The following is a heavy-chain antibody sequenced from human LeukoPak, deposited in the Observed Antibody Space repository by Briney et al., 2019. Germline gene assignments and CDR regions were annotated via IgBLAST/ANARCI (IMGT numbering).Heavy chain of an antibody. V-gene: IGHV3-23*01. CDR2: IRGSGGGT. Sequence: GGSLRLSCAACGITFSTYAMTWVRQAPGKGLEWVSSIRGSGGGTDYGDSVKGGFTVSRDNSRHALFPQMHSVSGEHTALYYCTRPPNGDYVRAFDMWGPETMVTVSS. CDR3: TRPPNGDYVRAFDM. D-gene: IGHD4-17*01. CDR1: GITFSTYA. J-gene: IGHJ3*02.